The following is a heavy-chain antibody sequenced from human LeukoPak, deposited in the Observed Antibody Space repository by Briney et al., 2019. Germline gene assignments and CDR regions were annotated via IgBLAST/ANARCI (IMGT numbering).Heavy chain of an antibody. Sequence: ASVKVSCKASGGTFSSYAISWVRQAPGQGLEWMGGIIPIFGTANHAQKFQGRVTITADESTSTAYMELSSLRSEDTAVYYCARGRCSGGSCYSHDYWGQGTLVTVSS. J-gene: IGHJ4*02. V-gene: IGHV1-69*13. CDR2: IIPIFGTA. CDR3: ARGRCSGGSCYSHDY. CDR1: GGTFSSYA. D-gene: IGHD2-15*01.